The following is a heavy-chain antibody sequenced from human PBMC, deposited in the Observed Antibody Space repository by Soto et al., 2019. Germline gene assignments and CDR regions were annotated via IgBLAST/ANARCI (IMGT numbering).Heavy chain of an antibody. CDR1: GWTFSSYA. V-gene: IGHV1-69*06. CDR3: ARGVRDKTTVTKEEFEP. D-gene: IGHD4-4*01. CDR2: IIPIFGTA. Sequence: SVKVSCKASGWTFSSYAISWVRQAGGQGLEWMGGIIPIFGTANYAQKFQGRVTITADKSTSTAYMELSSLRSEDTAVYYCARGVRDKTTVTKEEFEPWGQGTLVSVSS. J-gene: IGHJ5*02.